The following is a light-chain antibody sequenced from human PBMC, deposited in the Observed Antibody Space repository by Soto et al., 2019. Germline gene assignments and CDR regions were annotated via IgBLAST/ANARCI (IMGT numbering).Light chain of an antibody. CDR3: QSYDSSLSAWKV. CDR2: ANI. V-gene: IGLV1-40*01. CDR1: NTNIGAGYD. Sequence: QSVLTQPPSVSGAPGQRVSISCTGSNTNIGAGYDVNWYQQLPGTAPKLLIYANINRPSGVPDRFSGSKSGASAFLVITGLQAEDEADYYCQSYDSSLSAWKVFCGGTKLTVL. J-gene: IGLJ3*02.